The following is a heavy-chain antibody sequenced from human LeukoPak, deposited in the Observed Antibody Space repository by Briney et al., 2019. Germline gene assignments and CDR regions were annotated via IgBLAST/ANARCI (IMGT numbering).Heavy chain of an antibody. D-gene: IGHD4-23*01. CDR2: ISSSGSTI. V-gene: IGHV3-48*03. CDR3: ARDYGGSSPFDY. Sequence: PGGSLRLSCAASGFTFSSYEMHWVRQAPGKGLEWVSYISSSGSTIYYADSVKGRFTISRDNAKNSLYLQMNSLRAKDTAVYYCARDYGGSSPFDYWGQGTLVTVSS. CDR1: GFTFSSYE. J-gene: IGHJ4*02.